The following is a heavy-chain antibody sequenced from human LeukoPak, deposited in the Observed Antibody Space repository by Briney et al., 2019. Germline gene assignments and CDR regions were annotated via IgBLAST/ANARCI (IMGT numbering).Heavy chain of an antibody. Sequence: SETLSLTCTVSGGSISSSSYYWGWIRQPPGKGLEWIGSIYYSGSTYYNPSLKSRVTISVDTSKNQFSLKLSSVTAAGTAVYYCARQQYYYGSGSRPDYWGQGTLVTVSS. CDR3: ARQQYYYGSGSRPDY. CDR1: GGSISSSSYY. V-gene: IGHV4-39*01. D-gene: IGHD3-10*01. CDR2: IYYSGST. J-gene: IGHJ4*02.